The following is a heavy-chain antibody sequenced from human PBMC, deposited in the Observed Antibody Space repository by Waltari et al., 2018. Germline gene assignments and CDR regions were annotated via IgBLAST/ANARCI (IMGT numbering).Heavy chain of an antibody. CDR1: GGSISRYY. CDR2: MYSDGST. Sequence: QVQLQESGPGLVKPSETLSLTCTVSGGSISRYYWSWIRQPPGKGLEWLGYMYSDGSTNYNPSLKSRATMSVDTSKNQFSLKLSSVTAADTAVYYCARLYGELPDSWGQGTLVTVSS. J-gene: IGHJ4*02. V-gene: IGHV4-4*09. D-gene: IGHD1-7*01. CDR3: ARLYGELPDS.